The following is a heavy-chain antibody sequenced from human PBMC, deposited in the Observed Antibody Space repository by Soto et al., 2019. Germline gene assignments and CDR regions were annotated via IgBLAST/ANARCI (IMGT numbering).Heavy chain of an antibody. CDR1: GYTFTSYG. D-gene: IGHD3-22*01. CDR3: ARSYDSSGYYYYHNWFDP. V-gene: IGHV1-18*01. CDR2: ISAYNGNT. Sequence: ASVKVSCKASGYTFTSYGISWVRQAPGQGLEWMGWISAYNGNTNYAQKLQGRVTMTTDTSTSTAYMELRSLRSDDTAVYYCARSYDSSGYYYYHNWFDPWRQGTLVNVSS. J-gene: IGHJ5*02.